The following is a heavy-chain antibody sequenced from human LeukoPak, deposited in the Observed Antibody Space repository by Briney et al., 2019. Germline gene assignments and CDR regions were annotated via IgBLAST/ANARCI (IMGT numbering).Heavy chain of an antibody. V-gene: IGHV3-30*18. CDR3: AKDKQWLILDS. D-gene: IGHD6-19*01. CDR1: GFTFSSYG. CDR2: ISYDGSNK. J-gene: IGHJ4*02. Sequence: GGSLRLSCAASGFTFSSYGMHWVRQAPGKGLEWVAVISYDGSNKYYADSVKGRFTISRDNSKNTLYLQMNSLRAEDTAVYYCAKDKQWLILDSWGQGNLVTVSS.